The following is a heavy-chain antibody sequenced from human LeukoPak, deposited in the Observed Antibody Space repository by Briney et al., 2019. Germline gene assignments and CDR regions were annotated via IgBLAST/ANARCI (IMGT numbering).Heavy chain of an antibody. Sequence: GGALRLSCAASGFTFGSYGMSWFRQAPGKGLEWVSFITPNADRAAYADSVEGRFTISRDNPRNTLYMQMNSLRDEDTAVYYCAIMHGYYDGSGYWVQWGQGTLVTVSS. D-gene: IGHD3-22*01. CDR2: ITPNADRA. V-gene: IGHV3-23*01. CDR1: GFTFGSYG. CDR3: AIMHGYYDGSGYWVQ. J-gene: IGHJ1*01.